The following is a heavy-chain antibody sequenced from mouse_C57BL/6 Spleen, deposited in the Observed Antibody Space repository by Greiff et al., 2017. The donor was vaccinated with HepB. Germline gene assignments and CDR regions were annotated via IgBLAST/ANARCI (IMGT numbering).Heavy chain of an antibody. D-gene: IGHD2-3*01. CDR1: GYTFTSYW. CDR2: IHPNSGST. Sequence: QVQLQQPGAELVKPGASVKLSCKASGYTFTSYWMHWVKQRPGQGLEWIGMIHPNSGSTNYNEKFKSKATLTVDKSSSTAYMQLSSLTSEDSAVYYCARGRGPYDGYYVGFAYWGQGTLVTVSA. J-gene: IGHJ3*01. V-gene: IGHV1-64*01. CDR3: ARGRGPYDGYYVGFAY.